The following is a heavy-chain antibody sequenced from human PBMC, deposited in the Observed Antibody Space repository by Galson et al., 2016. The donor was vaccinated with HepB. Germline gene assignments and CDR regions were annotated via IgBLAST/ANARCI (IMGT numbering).Heavy chain of an antibody. CDR1: GFTFRSYW. D-gene: IGHD4-17*01. CDR2: ISSDGSTT. J-gene: IGHJ4*02. V-gene: IGHV3-74*01. Sequence: SLRLSCAASGFTFRSYWMHWVRQAPGRGLVWVSRISSDGSTTDYADSVKGRFTISRDNVKNTVYLQMNSLRAEDTAVYYCARGRGYGDSPAYFDYWGQGTLVTVSS. CDR3: ARGRGYGDSPAYFDY.